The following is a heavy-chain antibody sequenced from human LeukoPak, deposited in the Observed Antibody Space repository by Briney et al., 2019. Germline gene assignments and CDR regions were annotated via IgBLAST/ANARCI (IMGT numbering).Heavy chain of an antibody. J-gene: IGHJ5*02. Sequence: SETLSLTCTVSGGSISGYYWNWIRQPPGKGLEWIGYIYASGSTSYNPSLKSGVTISVATSKNQFSLRLSSVTAADTAVYYCARLGTGYDSSGYSIGWFDPWSQGTLVTVSS. D-gene: IGHD3-22*01. CDR1: GGSISGYY. CDR2: IYASGST. CDR3: ARLGTGYDSSGYSIGWFDP. V-gene: IGHV4-4*08.